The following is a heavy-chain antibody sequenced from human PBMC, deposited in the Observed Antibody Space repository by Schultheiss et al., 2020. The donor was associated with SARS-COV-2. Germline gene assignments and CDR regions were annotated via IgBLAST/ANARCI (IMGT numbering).Heavy chain of an antibody. CDR2: IYYSGST. V-gene: IGHV4-61*01. J-gene: IGHJ4*02. D-gene: IGHD6-6*01. CDR3: ASRYSSSSDFDY. CDR1: GGSVSSGSYY. Sequence: SETLSLTCTVSGGSVSSGSYYWTWIRQSPGKGLEWIGYIYYSGSTNYNPSLKSRVTISVDTSKNQFSLKLSSVTAADTAVYYCASRYSSSSDFDYWGQGTLVTVSS.